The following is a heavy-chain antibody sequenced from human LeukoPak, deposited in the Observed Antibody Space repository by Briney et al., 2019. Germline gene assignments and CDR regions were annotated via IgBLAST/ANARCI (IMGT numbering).Heavy chain of an antibody. CDR1: GGSISSYY. J-gene: IGHJ4*02. CDR2: IYTSGST. Sequence: SETLSLTCTVSGGSISSYYWSWIRQPAGKGLEWIGRIYTSGSTNYNPSLKSRVTMSVDTSKNQFSLKLSSVTAADTAVYYCARGGGSPYCSGGSCYPSGGHYFDSWGQGTLVTVSS. CDR3: ARGGGSPYCSGGSCYPSGGHYFDS. D-gene: IGHD2-15*01. V-gene: IGHV4-4*07.